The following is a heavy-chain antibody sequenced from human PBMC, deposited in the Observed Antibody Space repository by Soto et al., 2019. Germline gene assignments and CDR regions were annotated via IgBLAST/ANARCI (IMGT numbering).Heavy chain of an antibody. J-gene: IGHJ4*02. V-gene: IGHV1-2*04. CDR1: GYTFTGYY. Sequence: ASVKVSCKASGYTFTGYYMHWVRQAPGQGLEWMGWINPNSGGTNYAQKFQGWVTMTRDTSISTAYMELSRLRSDDTAVYYCARGDSLLWFGELTSQGEFDYWGQGTLVTVSS. D-gene: IGHD3-10*01. CDR2: INPNSGGT. CDR3: ARGDSLLWFGELTSQGEFDY.